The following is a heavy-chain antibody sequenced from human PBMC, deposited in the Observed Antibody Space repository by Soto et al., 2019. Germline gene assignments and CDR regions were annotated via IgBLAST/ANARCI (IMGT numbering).Heavy chain of an antibody. J-gene: IGHJ6*02. CDR2: INAGNDNT. V-gene: IGHV1-3*01. Sequence: QVQLVQSGAEVKKPGASVKVSCKASGYTFTTYVMHWVRQAPGQRLEWMGWINAGNDNTKYSEKFQGRVTITRDTSASTVYMELSSLSPEDTAVYYCARVGHYYYGMDVWGQGTTVTVSS. D-gene: IGHD3-3*01. CDR3: ARVGHYYYGMDV. CDR1: GYTFTTYV.